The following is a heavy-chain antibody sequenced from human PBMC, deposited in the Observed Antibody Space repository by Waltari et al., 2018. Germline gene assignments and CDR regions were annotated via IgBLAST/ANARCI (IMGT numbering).Heavy chain of an antibody. V-gene: IGHV4-38-2*02. J-gene: IGHJ4*02. CDR2: IYHLGNT. Sequence: QVQLQESGPRLVKPSETLSLTCTVSEYSVSTGFYWGWVRQSPGKGLGWIGSIYHLGNTRYNPPLSGRVAVSMDMSKNQFALRLTSVTAADTAVYYCARHRLDRGDSFDFWGQGALVTVSS. CDR1: EYSVSTGFY. CDR3: ARHRLDRGDSFDF. D-gene: IGHD3-22*01.